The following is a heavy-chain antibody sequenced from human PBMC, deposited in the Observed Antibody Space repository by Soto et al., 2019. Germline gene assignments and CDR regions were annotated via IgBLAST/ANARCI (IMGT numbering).Heavy chain of an antibody. Sequence: PGGSLRLSCAASGFTFSNAWMSWVRQAPGKGLEWVGRIKSKTDGGTTDYAAPVKGGFTISRDDSKNTLYLQMNSLKTEDTAVYYCTTARWFTYYFDYWGQGTLVTVSS. V-gene: IGHV3-15*01. D-gene: IGHD3-9*01. CDR3: TTARWFTYYFDY. J-gene: IGHJ4*02. CDR2: IKSKTDGGTT. CDR1: GFTFSNAW.